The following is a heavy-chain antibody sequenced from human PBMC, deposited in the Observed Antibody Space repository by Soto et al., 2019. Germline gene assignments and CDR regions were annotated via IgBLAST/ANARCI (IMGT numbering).Heavy chain of an antibody. V-gene: IGHV3-33*01. D-gene: IGHD3-22*01. J-gene: IGHJ3*02. Sequence: QVQLVESGGGVVQPGRSLRLSCAASGFTFSSYGMHWVRQAPGKGLEWVAVIWYDGSNKYYADSVQGRFTISRDNSNNTLYLQMNSLGAEDTAGYYCARGPVYYDSSGTWAFDIWGQGTMVTGSS. CDR2: IWYDGSNK. CDR3: ARGPVYYDSSGTWAFDI. CDR1: GFTFSSYG.